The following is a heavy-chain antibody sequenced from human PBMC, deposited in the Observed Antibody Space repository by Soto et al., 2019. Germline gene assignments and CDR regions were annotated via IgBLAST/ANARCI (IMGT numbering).Heavy chain of an antibody. V-gene: IGHV4-59*08. CDR1: SDSISSYY. CDR2: TDYSGNT. D-gene: IGHD6-19*01. J-gene: IGHJ4*02. Sequence: SETLSLTCTVSSDSISSYYWIWIRQSPGKGQEWIGYTDYSGNTNYNPSLKSRVTISGDTSKNQFSLRLSSVTAADTAVYYCARAVGDPLYYLDYWGQGTLVTVSS. CDR3: ARAVGDPLYYLDY.